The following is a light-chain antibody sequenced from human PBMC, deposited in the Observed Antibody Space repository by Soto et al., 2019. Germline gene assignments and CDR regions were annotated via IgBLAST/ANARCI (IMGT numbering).Light chain of an antibody. Sequence: EIVLTQSPATLSLSPGARATLSCRTSESVSGFLHWYQHKPGQAPRLLIYAASSRATVIQARFSGSGSETDITLNISRLEREDSAVYSCQQSANWPPTRTFARKTKGEIK. CDR3: QQSANWPPTRT. J-gene: IGKJ1*01. V-gene: IGKV3-11*01. CDR1: ESVSGF. CDR2: AAS.